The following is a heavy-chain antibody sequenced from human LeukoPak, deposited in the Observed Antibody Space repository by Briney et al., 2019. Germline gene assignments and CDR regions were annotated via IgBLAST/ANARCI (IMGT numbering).Heavy chain of an antibody. CDR3: AREKSSSDGLAFDI. Sequence: SCKASGYTFTGYYMHWVRQAPGKGLEWVAVISYDGSNKYYADSVKGRFTISRDNSKNTLYLQMNSLRAEDTAVYYCAREKSSSDGLAFDIWGQGTMVTVSS. V-gene: IGHV3-30-3*01. J-gene: IGHJ3*02. D-gene: IGHD2-2*01. CDR2: ISYDGSNK. CDR1: GYTFTGYY.